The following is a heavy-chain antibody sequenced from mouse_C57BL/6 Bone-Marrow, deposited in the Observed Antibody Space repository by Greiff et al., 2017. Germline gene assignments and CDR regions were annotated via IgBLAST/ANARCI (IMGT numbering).Heavy chain of an antibody. CDR3: GITKVGATWYFDV. Sequence: QVQLQQSGAELARPGASVKLSCKASGYTFTSYGISWVKQSTGQGLEWIGEIYPSSGDTYYNEKFKGKATLTADKSSSTAYMELRSLTSEDSAVYFGGITKVGATWYFDVWGTGTTVTVSS. D-gene: IGHD1-1*01. CDR1: GYTFTSYG. J-gene: IGHJ1*03. V-gene: IGHV1-81*01. CDR2: IYPSSGDT.